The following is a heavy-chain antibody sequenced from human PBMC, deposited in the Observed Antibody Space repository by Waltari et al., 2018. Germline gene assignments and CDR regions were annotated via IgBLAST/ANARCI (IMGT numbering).Heavy chain of an antibody. CDR2: IYHSGTT. Sequence: QLQLQESGPGLVKPSETLSLTCGVSGYSISSGYYWGWVRQPPGKELEWIASIYHSGTTYYNPSLTSRVTISVDTSKNQFSLKLTSVTAADTAVYYCARRGSSSWTFDYWGQGTLVTVSS. V-gene: IGHV4-38-2*01. J-gene: IGHJ4*02. CDR1: GYSISSGYY. CDR3: ARRGSSSWTFDY. D-gene: IGHD6-13*01.